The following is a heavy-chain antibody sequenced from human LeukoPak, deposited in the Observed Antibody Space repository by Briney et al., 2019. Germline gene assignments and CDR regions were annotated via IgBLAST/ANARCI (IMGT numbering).Heavy chain of an antibody. CDR2: IRSKANSYAT. V-gene: IGHV3-73*01. Sequence: GGSLRLSCAASGFTFSGSSIHWVRQASGKGLVWVGRIRSKANSYATAYAASVAGRFTIARDDSQNTAYLQINSLKTVDAAVYYCSRYVDTPLDYWGQGALVTVSS. J-gene: IGHJ4*02. CDR1: GFTFSGSS. D-gene: IGHD5-18*01. CDR3: SRYVDTPLDY.